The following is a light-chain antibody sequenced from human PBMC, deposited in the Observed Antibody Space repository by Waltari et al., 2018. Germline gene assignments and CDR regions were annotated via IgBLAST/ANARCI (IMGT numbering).Light chain of an antibody. CDR2: DAS. Sequence: EIVLTQSPATLSLSPGERATLSCRASQSVSNRYLAWYQQKPGQAPRLLIYDASNRAPGIPARFSGSGSGTDFTLTISSLEPEDFAVYYCQQRGSWPLTFGPGTKVDIK. J-gene: IGKJ3*01. V-gene: IGKV3-11*01. CDR1: QSVSNRY. CDR3: QQRGSWPLT.